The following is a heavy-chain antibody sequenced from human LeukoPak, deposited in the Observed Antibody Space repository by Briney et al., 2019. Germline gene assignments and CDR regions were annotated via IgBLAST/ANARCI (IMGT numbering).Heavy chain of an antibody. CDR3: ARVYCSSTSCYYFDY. D-gene: IGHD2-2*01. CDR1: GFTFSSYS. J-gene: IGHJ4*02. CDR2: ISSSSGYI. Sequence: GGSLRLSCAASGFTFSSYSMNWVRQAPGKGLEWVSSISSSSGYIYYADSVKGRFTISRDNAKNSLYLQMNSLRAEDTAVYYCARVYCSSTSCYYFDYWGQGTLVTVSS. V-gene: IGHV3-21*01.